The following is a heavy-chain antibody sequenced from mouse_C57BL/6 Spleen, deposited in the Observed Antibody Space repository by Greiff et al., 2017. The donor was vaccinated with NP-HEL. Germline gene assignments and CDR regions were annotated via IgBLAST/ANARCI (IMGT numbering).Heavy chain of an antibody. J-gene: IGHJ2*01. V-gene: IGHV1-26*01. CDR3: ARHSNYPPFDY. CDR1: GYTFTDYY. Sequence: EVQLQQSGPELVKPGASVKISCKASGYTFTDYYMNWVKQSHGKSLEWIGDINPNNGGTSYNQKFKGKATLTVDKSSSTAYMELRSLTSEDSAVYYCARHSNYPPFDYWGQGTTLTVSS. CDR2: INPNNGGT. D-gene: IGHD2-5*01.